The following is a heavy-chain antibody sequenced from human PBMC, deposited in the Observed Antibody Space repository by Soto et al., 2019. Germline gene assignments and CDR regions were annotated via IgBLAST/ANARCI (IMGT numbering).Heavy chain of an antibody. CDR2: INHSGST. CDR3: VRGRLRLGYCSGGSCYSFYY. D-gene: IGHD2-15*01. V-gene: IGHV4-34*01. J-gene: IGHJ4*02. Sequence: PSETLSLTCAFYCGSFIGYYWSWIRQPPGKGLEWIGEINHSGSTNYNPSLKSRVTISVDTSKNQFSLKLSSVTAADTAVYYCVRGRLRLGYCSGGSCYSFYYRGQGTLVTVSS. CDR1: CGSFIGYY.